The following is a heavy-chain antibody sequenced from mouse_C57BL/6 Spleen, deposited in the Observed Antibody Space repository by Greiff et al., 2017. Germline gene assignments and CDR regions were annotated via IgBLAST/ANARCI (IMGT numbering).Heavy chain of an antibody. CDR2: IDPSDSET. CDR1: GYTFTSYW. CDR3: ARIGSKLGRGGYFDV. J-gene: IGHJ1*03. D-gene: IGHD4-1*01. V-gene: IGHV1-52*01. Sequence: VQLQQPGAELVRPGSSVKLSCKASGYTFTSYWMHWVKQRPIQGLEWIGNIDPSDSETHYNQKFKDKATLTVDKSSSTAYMQLSSLTSEDSAVYYCARIGSKLGRGGYFDVWGTGTTVTVSS.